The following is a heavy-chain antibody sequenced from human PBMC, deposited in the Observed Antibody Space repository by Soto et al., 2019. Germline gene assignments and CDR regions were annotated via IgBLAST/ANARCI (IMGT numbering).Heavy chain of an antibody. CDR1: GYTFTSYG. V-gene: IGHV1-18*01. CDR2: ISAYNGNT. J-gene: IGHJ5*02. CDR3: ARGLSQPNRHNWNYRNWFDP. D-gene: IGHD1-7*01. Sequence: QVQLVQSGAEVKKPGASVKVSCKASGYTFTSYGISWVRQAPGQGLEWMGWISAYNGNTNYAQKLQGRVTMTTDTSTSTAYMELRSLRSDDTAVYYCARGLSQPNRHNWNYRNWFDPWGQGTLVTVSS.